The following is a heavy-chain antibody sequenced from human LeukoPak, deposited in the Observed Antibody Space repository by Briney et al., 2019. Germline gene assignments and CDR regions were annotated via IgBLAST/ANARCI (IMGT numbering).Heavy chain of an antibody. D-gene: IGHD1-1*01. CDR2: ISYDGSNK. CDR3: ARDEGWNLDY. J-gene: IGHJ4*02. CDR1: GFTFSSYA. Sequence: GGSLRLSCAASGFTFSSYAMHWVRQAPGKGLEWVAVISYDGSNKYYADSVKGRFTISRDNSKNTLYLQMNSLRAEDTAVYYCARDEGWNLDYWGQGTLVTVSS. V-gene: IGHV3-30-3*01.